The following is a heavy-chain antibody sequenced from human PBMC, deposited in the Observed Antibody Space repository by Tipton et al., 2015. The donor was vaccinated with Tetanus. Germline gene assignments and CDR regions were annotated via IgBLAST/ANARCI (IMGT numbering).Heavy chain of an antibody. CDR3: AKESRPKYSSSLYVNQQFDY. Sequence: QLVQSGAEVKKPGSSVKVSCKASGGTFSSYAISWVRQAPGQGLEWMGGIIPIFGTANYAQKFQGRVTITADESTSTAYMELSSLRSGEPGGYYRAKESRPKYSSSLYVNQQFDYWGQGTLVPGSS. CDR1: GGTFSSYA. D-gene: IGHD6-13*01. V-gene: IGHV1-69*01. CDR2: IIPIFGTA. J-gene: IGHJ4*02.